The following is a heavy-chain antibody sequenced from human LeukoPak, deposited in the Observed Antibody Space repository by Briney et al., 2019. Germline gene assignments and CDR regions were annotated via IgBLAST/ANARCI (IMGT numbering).Heavy chain of an antibody. Sequence: PGESLRLSCAASGFIFSDYDMTWIRQAPGKGLEWISYIDTSSSTIYYADSVKGRFTISRDNAKNSLYLQMNSLRAEDTAVYYCARARTSKSSYDYWGQGTLVTVSS. CDR2: IDTSSSTI. CDR1: GFIFSDYD. D-gene: IGHD2-8*01. J-gene: IGHJ4*02. V-gene: IGHV3-11*01. CDR3: ARARTSKSSYDY.